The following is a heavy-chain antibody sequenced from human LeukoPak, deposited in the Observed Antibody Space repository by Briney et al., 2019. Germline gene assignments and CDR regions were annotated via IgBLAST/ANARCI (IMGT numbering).Heavy chain of an antibody. CDR2: INPNSGGA. CDR3: ARDLSSTANWEFDH. J-gene: IGHJ4*02. Sequence: GASVKVSCKASGYTFTGYFIHWVRQAPGRGLEWMGRINPNSGGAEYEQNFQGRVTMTRDTSINTAYMTLSGLTFYDTAMYYRARDLSSTANWEFDHWGQGTVVTVSS. D-gene: IGHD7-27*01. CDR1: GYTFTGYF. V-gene: IGHV1-2*06.